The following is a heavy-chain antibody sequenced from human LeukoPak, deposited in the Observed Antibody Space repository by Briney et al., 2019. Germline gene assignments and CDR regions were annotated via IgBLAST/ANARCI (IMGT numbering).Heavy chain of an antibody. CDR3: AKDRLPQAFAY. J-gene: IGHJ4*02. Sequence: GGSLRLSCAASGFTFNSYVMNWVRQAPGKGLEWVSSISGSGITTYYADSVKGRFNISRDNSKNTLYLQLNSLRAEDTAVYYCAKDRLPQAFAYWGQGTLVTVSS. V-gene: IGHV3-23*01. CDR2: ISGSGITT. D-gene: IGHD4-11*01. CDR1: GFTFNSYV.